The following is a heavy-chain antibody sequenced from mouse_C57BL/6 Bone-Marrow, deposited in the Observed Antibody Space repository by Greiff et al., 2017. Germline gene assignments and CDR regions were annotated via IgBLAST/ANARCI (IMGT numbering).Heavy chain of an antibody. Sequence: EVKLVESEGGLVQPGSSMTLSCTASGFTFSDYYMAWVRQVPEKGLEWVANINYDGSSTYYLDSLKSRFIISRDNEKNILYLQMSSLKSEDTATYYCARVDGYYEGMDYWGQGTSVTVSS. CDR3: ARVDGYYEGMDY. CDR2: INYDGSST. D-gene: IGHD2-3*01. J-gene: IGHJ4*01. CDR1: GFTFSDYY. V-gene: IGHV5-16*01.